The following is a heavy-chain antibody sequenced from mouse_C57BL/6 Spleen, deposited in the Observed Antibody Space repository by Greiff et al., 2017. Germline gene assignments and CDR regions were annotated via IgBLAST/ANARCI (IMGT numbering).Heavy chain of an antibody. J-gene: IGHJ1*03. Sequence: VKLQESGAELVKPGASVKLSCKASGYTFTEYTIHWVKQRSGQGLEWIGWFYPGSGSIKYNEKFKDKATLTADKSSSTVYMELSRLTSEDSAVYFCARHEDRNYYYGSSYWYFDVWGTGTTDTVSS. D-gene: IGHD1-1*01. CDR2: FYPGSGSI. CDR1: GYTFTEYT. CDR3: ARHEDRNYYYGSSYWYFDV. V-gene: IGHV1-62-2*01.